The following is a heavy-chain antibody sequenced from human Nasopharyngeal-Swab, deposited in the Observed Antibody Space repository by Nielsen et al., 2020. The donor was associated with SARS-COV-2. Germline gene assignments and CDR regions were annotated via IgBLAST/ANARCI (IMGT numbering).Heavy chain of an antibody. Sequence: GGSLRLSCSASGFTFSSFGMHWVRHAPGEGLQYVSVISDNGGRTLYVDSAKGRFTISRDSAKNSLYLQMNSLRAEDTAVYYCGYGLGTYLDHWGQGTLVTVSS. V-gene: IGHV3-64*04. CDR3: GYGLGTYLDH. CDR2: ISDNGGRT. CDR1: GFTFSSFG. J-gene: IGHJ4*02. D-gene: IGHD3-10*01.